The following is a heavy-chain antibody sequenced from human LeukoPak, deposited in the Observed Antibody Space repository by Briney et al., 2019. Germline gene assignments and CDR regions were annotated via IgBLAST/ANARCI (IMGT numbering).Heavy chain of an antibody. J-gene: IGHJ4*02. V-gene: IGHV1-2*02. CDR1: GYTFTGYY. CDR3: VRKAEKYGDYDY. Sequence: ASVKVSCKASGYTFTGYYLHWVRQAPEQGLEWMGWILPSSGGPYYAQKFQGRITMSRDTSISTAYMELSSLTSDDTAVYYCVRKAEKYGDYDYWGQGALVTVSS. D-gene: IGHD4-17*01. CDR2: ILPSSGGP.